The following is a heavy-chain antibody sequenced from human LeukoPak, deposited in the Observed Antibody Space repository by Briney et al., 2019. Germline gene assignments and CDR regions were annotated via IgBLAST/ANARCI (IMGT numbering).Heavy chain of an antibody. V-gene: IGHV3-53*01. CDR3: ARRAGAYSHPYDY. CDR2: IYSDNT. J-gene: IGHJ4*02. D-gene: IGHD4/OR15-4a*01. CDR1: RFTVSSNS. Sequence: GGSLRLSCTVSRFTVSSNSMSWVRQAPGKGLEWVSFIYSDNTHYSDSVKGRFTISKDNSKNTLYLQMNSLRAEDTAVYYCARRAGAYSHPYDYWGQGTLVTVSS.